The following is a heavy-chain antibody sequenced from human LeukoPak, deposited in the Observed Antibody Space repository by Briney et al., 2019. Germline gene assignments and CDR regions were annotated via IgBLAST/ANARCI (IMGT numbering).Heavy chain of an antibody. D-gene: IGHD3-22*01. V-gene: IGHV4-59*08. J-gene: IGHJ4*02. CDR1: GGSISSYY. Sequence: SETLSLTCTVSGGSISSYYWSWIRQPPGKGLEWIGYIYYSGSTNYNPSLKSRVTISVDTSKNQFSLKLSSVTAADTAVYYCATLNYYDSSGDYWGQGTLVTVSS. CDR3: ATLNYYDSSGDY. CDR2: IYYSGST.